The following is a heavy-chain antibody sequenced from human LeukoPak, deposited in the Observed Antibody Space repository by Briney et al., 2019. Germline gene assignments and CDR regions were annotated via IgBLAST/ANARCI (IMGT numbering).Heavy chain of an antibody. J-gene: IGHJ6*03. CDR3: ARDHERTGDVSLYYMDV. CDR1: GGTFSSYA. V-gene: IGHV1-69*01. CDR2: IVPMSGTP. D-gene: IGHD7-27*01. Sequence: GASVKVSCKASGGTFSSYAISWVRQAPGQGLEWMGGIVPMSGTPDYAQKFRGRVTISADESTSTAYMEVRSLRYDDTGVYYCARDHERTGDVSLYYMDVWGKGTTVTVSS.